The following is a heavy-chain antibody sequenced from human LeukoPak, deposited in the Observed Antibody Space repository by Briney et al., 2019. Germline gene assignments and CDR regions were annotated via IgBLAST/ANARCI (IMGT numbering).Heavy chain of an antibody. CDR1: GGSFSGYY. J-gene: IGHJ4*02. D-gene: IGHD1-1*01. CDR3: ARVPLDTTSRLGLDY. V-gene: IGHV4-34*01. Sequence: SETLSLTCAVYGGSFSGYYWGWIRQPPGKGLEWIGSIYYSGSTYYNPSLKSRVTISVDTSKNQFSLKLSSVTAADTAVYYCARVPLDTTSRLGLDYWGQGTLVTVSS. CDR2: IYYSGST.